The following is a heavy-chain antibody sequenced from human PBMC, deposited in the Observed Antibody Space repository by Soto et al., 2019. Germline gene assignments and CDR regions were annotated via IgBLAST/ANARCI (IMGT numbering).Heavy chain of an antibody. Sequence: GGSLRLSCAASGFTFSSYSMNWVRQAPGKGLEWVSSISSSSYIYYADSVKGRFTISRDNAKNSLYLQMNSLRAEDTAVYYCARDVEQQLAVFDYWGQGTLVTVSS. V-gene: IGHV3-21*01. CDR3: ARDVEQQLAVFDY. CDR1: GFTFSSYS. D-gene: IGHD6-13*01. CDR2: ISSSSYI. J-gene: IGHJ4*02.